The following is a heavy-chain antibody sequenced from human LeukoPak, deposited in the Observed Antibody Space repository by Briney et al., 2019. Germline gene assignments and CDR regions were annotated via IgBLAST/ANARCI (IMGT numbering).Heavy chain of an antibody. CDR2: IKQDGSEK. D-gene: IGHD3-9*01. J-gene: IGHJ2*01. V-gene: IGHV3-7*01. Sequence: GGSLRLSCAASGFTFSSYWMSWVRQAPGKGLEWVANIKQDGSEKYYVDPVKGRFTISRDNAKNSLYLQMNSLRAEDTAVYYCARAWFDWYFDLWGRGTLATVSS. CDR3: ARAWFDWYFDL. CDR1: GFTFSSYW.